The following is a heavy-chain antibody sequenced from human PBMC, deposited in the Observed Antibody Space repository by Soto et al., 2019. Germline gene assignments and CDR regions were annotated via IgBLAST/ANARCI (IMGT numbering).Heavy chain of an antibody. V-gene: IGHV1-3*01. J-gene: IGHJ5*01. CDR2: INGGDGDR. CDR3: ARDPGYSYGNT. CDR1: GYTLTCPA. Sequence: AALKGSYTASGYTLTCPAMDCVRQAPGQRLEWVGWINGGDGDRKYSQKFQGRVTITRDTSPSTAYMELSSPRSEDTAVCCCARDPGYSYGNTWGHGTLVTVAS. D-gene: IGHD5-18*01.